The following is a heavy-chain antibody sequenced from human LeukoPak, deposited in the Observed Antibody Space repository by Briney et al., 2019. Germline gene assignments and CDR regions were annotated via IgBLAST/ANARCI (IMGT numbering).Heavy chain of an antibody. D-gene: IGHD2-15*01. CDR2: SKSKADGGII. J-gene: IGHJ4*02. Sequence: GGSLRLSCVVSGFSLSNAWMKWVRQAPGKGPEWIGRSKSKADGGIIQYATPVKDRFTISRDDSRNTLFLQMNSLKTEDTAVYYCTRDAFGYCSGGSCRETSYFDYWGQGTLVTVSS. CDR3: TRDAFGYCSGGSCRETSYFDY. CDR1: GFSLSNAW. V-gene: IGHV3-15*01.